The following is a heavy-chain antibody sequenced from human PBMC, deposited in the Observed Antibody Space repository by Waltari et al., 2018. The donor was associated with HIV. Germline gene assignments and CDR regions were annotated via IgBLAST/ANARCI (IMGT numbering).Heavy chain of an antibody. Sequence: QVQLQESGPGLVKPSETLSLTCTVSGGSISSYYWSWIRQPPGKGLEWIGYIYYSGSTNYNPSLNSRVTISVDTSKNQFSLKLSSVTAADTAVYYCARLYCSSTSCYPYWYFDLWGRGTLVTVSS. CDR3: ARLYCSSTSCYPYWYFDL. D-gene: IGHD2-2*01. CDR2: IYYSGST. V-gene: IGHV4-59*01. CDR1: GGSISSYY. J-gene: IGHJ2*01.